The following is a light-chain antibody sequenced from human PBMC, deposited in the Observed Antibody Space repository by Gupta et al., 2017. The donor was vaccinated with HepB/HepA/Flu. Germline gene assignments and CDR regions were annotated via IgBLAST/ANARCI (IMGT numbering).Light chain of an antibody. Sequence: IQMTQSPSSLSASLEDRVTITCRASQSISSYLNWYQQKPGKAPKLLIYAASSLQSGVPSRFSGSGSGTDFTLTISSLQPEDFATYYCQQSYSSPLTFGTGTKVEIK. CDR3: QQSYSSPLT. CDR2: AAS. CDR1: QSISSY. V-gene: IGKV1-39*01. J-gene: IGKJ4*01.